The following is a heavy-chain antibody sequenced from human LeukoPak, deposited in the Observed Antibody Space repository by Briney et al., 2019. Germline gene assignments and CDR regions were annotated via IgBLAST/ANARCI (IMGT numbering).Heavy chain of an antibody. J-gene: IGHJ4*02. CDR1: GYTFTGYY. D-gene: IGHD3-22*01. CDR3: ASTSDIVVVNPFFDY. Sequence: GASVKVSCKASGYTFTGYYMHWVRQAPGQGLEWMGGIIPIFGTANYAQKFQGRVTITADKSTSTAYMELSSLRSEDTAVYYCASTSDIVVVNPFFDYWGQGTLVTVSS. V-gene: IGHV1-69*06. CDR2: IIPIFGTA.